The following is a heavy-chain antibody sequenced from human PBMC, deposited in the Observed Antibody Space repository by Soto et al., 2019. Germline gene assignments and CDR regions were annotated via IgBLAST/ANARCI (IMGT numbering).Heavy chain of an antibody. CDR1: GFTFSSYG. CDR2: IWYDGSNK. D-gene: IGHD2-21*02. J-gene: IGHJ5*02. Sequence: PGGSLRLSCAASGFTFSSYGMHWVRQAPGKGLEWVAVIWYDGSNKYYADSVKDRFTISRDNSKNTLYLQMNSLRAEDTAVYYCARDTSSRVVTGNWFDPWGQGTLVTVSS. V-gene: IGHV3-33*01. CDR3: ARDTSSRVVTGNWFDP.